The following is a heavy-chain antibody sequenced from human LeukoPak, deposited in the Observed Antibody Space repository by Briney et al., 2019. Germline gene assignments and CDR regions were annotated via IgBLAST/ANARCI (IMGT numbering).Heavy chain of an antibody. J-gene: IGHJ4*02. D-gene: IGHD1-26*01. CDR2: ILEDGSEK. Sequence: PGGSLRLSCAASGFTFSNYLMSWVRQAPGKGLEWVANILEDGSEKYYVDSVKGRFTISRDNAKNSLFLQMNSLRAEDTALYYCTTSLSGSYIDYWGQGTLVTVSS. CDR1: GFTFSNYL. V-gene: IGHV3-7*01. CDR3: TTSLSGSYIDY.